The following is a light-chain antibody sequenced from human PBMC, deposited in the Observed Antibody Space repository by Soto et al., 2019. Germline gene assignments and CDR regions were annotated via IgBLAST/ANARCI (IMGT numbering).Light chain of an antibody. CDR3: QQRSALPLT. CDR2: DAS. CDR1: QTISSY. J-gene: IGKJ4*01. Sequence: EIVVTQSPATLSLSPGERATLSRRASQTISSYLAWYQQKPGQTPRLLIYDASNRATGIPARFSGSGSGTDFTLTISSLEPEDFAVYYCQQRSALPLTFGGGTKVEIK. V-gene: IGKV3-11*01.